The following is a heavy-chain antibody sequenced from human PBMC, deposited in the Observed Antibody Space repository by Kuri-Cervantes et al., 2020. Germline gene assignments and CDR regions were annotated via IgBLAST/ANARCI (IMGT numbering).Heavy chain of an antibody. V-gene: IGHV3-23*01. J-gene: IGHJ4*02. D-gene: IGHD1-26*01. Sequence: GESLKISCAASGFTFSSYAMSWVRQGPGKGLEWVSIISDSGGSTYYADSVKGRLTISRDNSKNTLYLQMNSLRAEDTALYYCAKDLWGVGATTVEWGQGTLVTVSS. CDR1: GFTFSSYA. CDR2: ISDSGGST. CDR3: AKDLWGVGATTVE.